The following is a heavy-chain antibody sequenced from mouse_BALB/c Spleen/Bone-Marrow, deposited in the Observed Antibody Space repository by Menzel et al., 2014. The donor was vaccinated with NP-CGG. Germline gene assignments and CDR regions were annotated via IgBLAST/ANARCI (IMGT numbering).Heavy chain of an antibody. CDR3: ARQENWALDY. CDR1: RFTFSNYA. CDR2: ISSGGSYT. D-gene: IGHD4-1*01. V-gene: IGHV5-9-3*01. Sequence: DVQLVESGGGLVKPGGSLKLSCAASRFTFSNYAMSWVRQTPEKRLEWVATISSGGSYTYYPDSVRGRFTISRDNAQNSLYLQMSRLRSEDTARCFCARQENWALDYWGQGTTLTVSS. J-gene: IGHJ2*01.